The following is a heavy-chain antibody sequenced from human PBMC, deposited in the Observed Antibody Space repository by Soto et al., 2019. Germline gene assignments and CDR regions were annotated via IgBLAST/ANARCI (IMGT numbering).Heavy chain of an antibody. Sequence: QVRLVQSGAEVRKPGASVKVSCKASGYTFTGYGFSWVRQAPGHGLEWMGGISVYNSNTNYAKKFQGGVTMSAATSSSAAYMEPRSLKSDDTAVYFCARYDPGGPLDPISSLGLDVWGRGTTVTVSS. CDR2: ISVYNSNT. CDR1: GYTFTGYG. V-gene: IGHV1-18*01. J-gene: IGHJ6*02. D-gene: IGHD3-10*01. CDR3: ARYDPGGPLDPISSLGLDV.